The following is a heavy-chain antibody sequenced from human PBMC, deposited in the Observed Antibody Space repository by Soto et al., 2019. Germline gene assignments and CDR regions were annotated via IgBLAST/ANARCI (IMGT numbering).Heavy chain of an antibody. Sequence: QLQLHMSGSGLVKPSQTLSLTCTVSGASITYGAYSWSWIRQTPGKGLEWIGYINHLETTFYNPSFESRLTLSIDRTKNQFSLNLKSMSAADRAVYFCARGGGFDSFDYWGQGIXVTVSS. V-gene: IGHV4-30-2*01. CDR1: GASITYGAYS. CDR3: ARGGGFDSFDY. CDR2: INHLETT. J-gene: IGHJ4*02. D-gene: IGHD3-10*01.